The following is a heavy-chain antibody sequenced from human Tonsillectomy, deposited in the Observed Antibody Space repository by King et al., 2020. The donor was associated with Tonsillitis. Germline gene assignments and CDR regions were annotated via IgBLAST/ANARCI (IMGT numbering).Heavy chain of an antibody. CDR3: GEAQDSSGYYFNWYFDL. V-gene: IGHV3-23*01. D-gene: IGHD3-22*01. CDR1: GFTFSSYA. CDR2: ISGSGGST. Sequence: VQLLESGGGLVQPGGSLRLSCAASGFTFSSYAMSWVRQAPGKGLEWVSAISGSGGSTYYADSVKGRFTISRDNSKNTLYLQMNSLRAEDTAVYYCGEAQDSSGYYFNWYFDLWGRGTLVTVSS. J-gene: IGHJ2*01.